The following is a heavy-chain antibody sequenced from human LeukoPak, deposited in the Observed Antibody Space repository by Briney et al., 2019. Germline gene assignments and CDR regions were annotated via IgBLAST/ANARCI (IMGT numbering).Heavy chain of an antibody. D-gene: IGHD6-13*01. CDR3: ARVDVAART. V-gene: IGHV3-48*04. Sequence: GGSLRLSCAASGFTFNSYSMNWVRQAPGKGLEWVSYITSGGSTINYADSVKGRFTISRDNAKNSLYLQMNSLRAEDTAVYYCARVDVAARTWGQGTLVTVSS. CDR2: ITSGGSTI. J-gene: IGHJ5*02. CDR1: GFTFNSYS.